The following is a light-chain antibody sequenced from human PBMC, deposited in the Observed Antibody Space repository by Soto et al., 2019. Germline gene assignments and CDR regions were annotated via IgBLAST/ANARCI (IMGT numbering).Light chain of an antibody. J-gene: IGLJ2*01. Sequence: QSALTQPPSVSGSPGQSITISCTGTSSDVGDYNRVSWYQHHPGKAPKLMIFEVTNRPSGVPDRFSGSKSGTSASLAITGLQAEDEADYYCQSYDSSLSEGIFGGGTKLTVL. CDR1: SSDVGDYNR. CDR3: QSYDSSLSEGI. CDR2: EVT. V-gene: IGLV2-14*01.